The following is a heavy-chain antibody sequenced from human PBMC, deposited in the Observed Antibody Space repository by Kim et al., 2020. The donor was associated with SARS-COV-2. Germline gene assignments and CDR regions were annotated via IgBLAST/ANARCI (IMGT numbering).Heavy chain of an antibody. J-gene: IGHJ6*02. Sequence: FTISRDNSKNTLYLQMNSLRAEDTAVYYCAKPRYGSGSYYYYYYYGMDVWGQGTTVTVS. D-gene: IGHD3-10*01. V-gene: IGHV3-23*01. CDR3: AKPRYGSGSYYYYYYYGMDV.